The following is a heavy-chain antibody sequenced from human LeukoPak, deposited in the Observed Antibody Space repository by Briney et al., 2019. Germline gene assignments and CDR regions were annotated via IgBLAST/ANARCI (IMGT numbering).Heavy chain of an antibody. CDR2: IYYSGST. J-gene: IGHJ4*02. CDR1: GGSIGSSSYY. CDR3: ARTLWFGEYFY. Sequence: SETLSLTCTVSGGSIGSSSYYWGWIRQPPGKGLEWIGSIYYSGSTYYNPSLKSRVTISVDTSKNQFSLKLSSVTAADTAVYYCARTLWFGEYFYWGQGTLVTVSS. V-gene: IGHV4-39*01. D-gene: IGHD3-10*01.